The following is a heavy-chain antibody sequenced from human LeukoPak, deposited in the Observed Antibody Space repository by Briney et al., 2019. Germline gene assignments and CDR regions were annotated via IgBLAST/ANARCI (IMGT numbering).Heavy chain of an antibody. Sequence: PGGSLRLSCAASGFTFSSYGMHWVRQAPGKGLEWVAFIRYDGSNKYYADSVKGRFTISRDNSKNTLYLQMNSLRAEDTAVYYCAKDQDHLPWFGDTPPMWGQGTLVTVSS. D-gene: IGHD3-10*01. J-gene: IGHJ4*02. CDR1: GFTFSSYG. CDR3: AKDQDHLPWFGDTPPM. CDR2: IRYDGSNK. V-gene: IGHV3-30*02.